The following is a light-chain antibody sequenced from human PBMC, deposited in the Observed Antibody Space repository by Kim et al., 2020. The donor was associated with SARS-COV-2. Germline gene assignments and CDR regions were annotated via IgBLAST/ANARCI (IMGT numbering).Light chain of an antibody. V-gene: IGKV1-9*01. CDR2: AAS. Sequence: ASVEDRVTITCRTSQGISGYLAWFQQQPGKAPKLLIYAASTLQGGVPSRFSGSGSGTEFTLTIGSLQPEDFATYYCQQLNSYPPTFGQGTKLEI. J-gene: IGKJ2*01. CDR1: QGISGY. CDR3: QQLNSYPPT.